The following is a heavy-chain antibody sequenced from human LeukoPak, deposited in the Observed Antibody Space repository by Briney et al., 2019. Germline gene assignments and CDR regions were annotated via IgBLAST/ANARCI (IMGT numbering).Heavy chain of an antibody. Sequence: AAALKISCHGSGYSFTTYWIGWGRPMPGKGLEWMGIIHPDDSDTRYSPSFQGQVTISVDKSISTAYLQWNSLRASDTAMYYCARRYYQRSGTLNYFDYWGQGTLVTVSS. V-gene: IGHV5-51*01. CDR1: GYSFTTYW. CDR3: ARRYYQRSGTLNYFDY. CDR2: IHPDDSDT. J-gene: IGHJ4*02. D-gene: IGHD3-10*01.